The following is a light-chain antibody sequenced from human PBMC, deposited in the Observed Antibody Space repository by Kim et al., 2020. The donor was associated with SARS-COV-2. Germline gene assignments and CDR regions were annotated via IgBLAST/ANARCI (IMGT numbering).Light chain of an antibody. J-gene: IGKJ1*01. CDR3: LQHESRPWT. CDR1: HGIRTD. V-gene: IGKV1-17*02. CDR2: AAS. Sequence: ASVGDRVIITCRASHGIRTDLAWYQHKPGKAPKRLIYAASLLQTGVPARFSGSGLGTEFTLTISNLQPEDFATYYCLQHESRPWTFGQGTKVEIK.